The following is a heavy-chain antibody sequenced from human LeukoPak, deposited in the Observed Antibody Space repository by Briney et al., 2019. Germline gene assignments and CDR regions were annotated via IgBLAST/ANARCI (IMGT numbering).Heavy chain of an antibody. V-gene: IGHV1-46*01. CDR3: ARDLATLDC. CDR1: GGTFSSYA. Sequence: ASVKVSCKASGGTFSSYAISWVRQAPGQGLEWMGIINPSGGSTSYAQKFQGRVTMTRDTSTSTVYMELSSLRSEDTAVYYCARDLATLDCWGQGTLVTVSS. J-gene: IGHJ4*02. CDR2: INPSGGST. D-gene: IGHD5-12*01.